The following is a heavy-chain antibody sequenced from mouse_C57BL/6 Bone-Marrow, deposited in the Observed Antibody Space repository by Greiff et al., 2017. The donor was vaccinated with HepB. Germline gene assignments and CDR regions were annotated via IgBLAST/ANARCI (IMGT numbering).Heavy chain of an antibody. CDR3: ARTAQATGFDY. J-gene: IGHJ2*01. Sequence: QVQLQQPGAELVKPGASVKLSCKASGYTFTRYWMQWVKQRPGQGLEWIGEIDPSDSYTNYNQKFKGKATLTVDTASSTAYMQLSSLTSEDSAVYYCARTAQATGFDYWGQGTTLTVSS. CDR2: IDPSDSYT. V-gene: IGHV1-50*01. D-gene: IGHD3-2*02. CDR1: GYTFTRYW.